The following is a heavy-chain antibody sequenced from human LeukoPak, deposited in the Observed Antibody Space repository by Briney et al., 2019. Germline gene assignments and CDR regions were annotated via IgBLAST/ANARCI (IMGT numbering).Heavy chain of an antibody. CDR2: IIPIFGTA. CDR1: GGTFSSYA. D-gene: IGHD3-16*02. Sequence: ASVKVSCKASGGTFSSYAISWVRQAPGQGLEWMGGIIPIFGTANYAQKFQGRVTITTDESTSTAYMELSSLRSEDTAVYYCASTDDYVWGSYRRTPISFDYWGQGTLVTVSS. V-gene: IGHV1-69*05. CDR3: ASTDDYVWGSYRRTPISFDY. J-gene: IGHJ4*02.